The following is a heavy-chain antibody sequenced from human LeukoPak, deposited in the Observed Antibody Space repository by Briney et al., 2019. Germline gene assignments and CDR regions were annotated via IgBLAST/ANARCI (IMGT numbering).Heavy chain of an antibody. D-gene: IGHD2/OR15-2a*01. Sequence: GGSLRLSCAASGFTFSSYVMSWGRQASGKGLEWVSTINKNGGETYYADSVKGRFTISRDNSRNTLYLQMNSLRAEDTAVYYCAKDHDHENQWFDPWGQGTLVTVSS. CDR1: GFTFSSYV. J-gene: IGHJ5*02. CDR3: AKDHDHENQWFDP. CDR2: INKNGGET. V-gene: IGHV3-23*01.